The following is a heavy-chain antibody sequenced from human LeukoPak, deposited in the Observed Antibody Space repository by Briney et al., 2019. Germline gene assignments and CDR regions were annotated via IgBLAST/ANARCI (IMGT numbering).Heavy chain of an antibody. CDR3: ARGTGYTDS. J-gene: IGHJ4*02. Sequence: PSETLSLTCTVSGGSISSSSYYWGWIRQPPGKGLEWIGSIYYSGSTYYNPSLKSRVTISVDTSKNQFSLKLSSVTAADTAVYYCARGTGYTDSWGQGTLVTVSS. V-gene: IGHV4-39*01. CDR1: GGSISSSSYY. CDR2: IYYSGST. D-gene: IGHD5-24*01.